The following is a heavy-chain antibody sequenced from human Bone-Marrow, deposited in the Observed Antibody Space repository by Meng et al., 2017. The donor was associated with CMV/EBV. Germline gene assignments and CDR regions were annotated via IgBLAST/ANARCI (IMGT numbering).Heavy chain of an antibody. CDR2: IYYSGST. CDR3: ASYDFWSGYYFDY. CDR1: GGSISSSSYY. Sequence: SETLSLTCTVSGGSISSSSYYWGWIRQPPGKGLEWIGSIYYSGSTYYNPSLKSRVTISVDTSKNQFSLKLSSVTAADTAVYYCASYDFWSGYYFDYWGQGRLVTVSS. D-gene: IGHD3-3*01. J-gene: IGHJ4*02. V-gene: IGHV4-39*07.